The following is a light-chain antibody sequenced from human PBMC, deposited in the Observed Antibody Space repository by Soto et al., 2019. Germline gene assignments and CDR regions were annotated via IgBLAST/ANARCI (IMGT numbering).Light chain of an antibody. CDR3: QQYNNYFSWT. Sequence: DIQMTQSPSTLSASVGDRVTITCRASQSISIWLAWYQQKPGKAPNILIYDASTLVSGIPSRFSGSGSGTEFTLTISSLQPDDFATYYCQQYNNYFSWTFGQGTKVEIK. CDR2: DAS. J-gene: IGKJ1*01. CDR1: QSISIW. V-gene: IGKV1-5*01.